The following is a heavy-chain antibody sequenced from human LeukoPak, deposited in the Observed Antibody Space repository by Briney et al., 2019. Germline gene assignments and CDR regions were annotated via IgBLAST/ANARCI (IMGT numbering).Heavy chain of an antibody. V-gene: IGHV3-23*01. D-gene: IGHD6-19*01. CDR3: AKDHGTAVAGFYY. J-gene: IGHJ4*02. CDR2: ITGTGGST. Sequence: GGSLRLSCAASGFSLSTYGVSWVRQPPGKGLEWVSGITGTGGSTYYADSVKGRFTVSRDTSKNTLYLQMNSLRAEDTAIYYCAKDHGTAVAGFYYWGQGTLVTVSP. CDR1: GFSLSTYG.